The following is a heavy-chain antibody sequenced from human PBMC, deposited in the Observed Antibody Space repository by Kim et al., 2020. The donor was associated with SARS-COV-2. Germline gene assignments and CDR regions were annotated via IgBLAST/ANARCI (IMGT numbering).Heavy chain of an antibody. CDR1: GGTFSSYA. Sequence: SVKVSCKASGGTFSSYAISWVRQAPGQGLEWMGGIIPIFGTANYAQKFQGRVTITADESTSTAYMELSSLRSEDTAVYYCARAGEGPGAFDIWGQGTMVTVSS. V-gene: IGHV1-69*13. CDR2: IIPIFGTA. D-gene: IGHD4-17*01. CDR3: ARAGEGPGAFDI. J-gene: IGHJ3*02.